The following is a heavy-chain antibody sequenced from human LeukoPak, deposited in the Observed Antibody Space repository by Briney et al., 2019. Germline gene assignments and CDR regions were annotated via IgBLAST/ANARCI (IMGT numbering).Heavy chain of an antibody. Sequence: ASVKVSCKASGYTFTGYYMHWVRQAPGQGLEWMGWINPNSGGTNYAQKFQGRVTMTRDTSISTAYMELSRLRSDDTAVYYRARDLTYYYDSSGYSHFDYWGQGTLVTVSS. CDR3: ARDLTYYYDSSGYSHFDY. CDR2: INPNSGGT. V-gene: IGHV1-2*02. J-gene: IGHJ4*02. CDR1: GYTFTGYY. D-gene: IGHD3-22*01.